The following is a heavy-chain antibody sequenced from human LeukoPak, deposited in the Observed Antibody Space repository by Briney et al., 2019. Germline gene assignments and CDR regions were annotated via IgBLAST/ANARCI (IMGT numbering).Heavy chain of an antibody. Sequence: PGGSLRLSCAASGFTFSTYAMSWVRLAPGKGLEWVSVISGSGGSTYYADSVKGRFTISRDNSQNTLFLQMNSLRAEDTAVYYCANLGVDQYCFDYWGQGTLVTVSS. V-gene: IGHV3-23*01. CDR3: ANLGVDQYCFDY. CDR2: ISGSGGST. CDR1: GFTFSTYA. J-gene: IGHJ4*02. D-gene: IGHD5-12*01.